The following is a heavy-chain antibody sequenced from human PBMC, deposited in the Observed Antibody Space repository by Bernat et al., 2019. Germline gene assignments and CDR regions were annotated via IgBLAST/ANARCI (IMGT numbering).Heavy chain of an antibody. V-gene: IGHV4-39*01. D-gene: IGHD6-6*01. CDR3: ARLPNRLRAARYYFDY. CDR2: IYYSGST. Sequence: QLQLQESGPGLVKPSETLSLTCTVSGGSISSSSYYWGWIRQPPGKGLEWIGSIYYSGSTYYNPSLKSRVTISVDTSKNQFSLKLSSVTAADTAVYYCARLPNRLRAARYYFDYWGQGTLVTVSS. J-gene: IGHJ4*02. CDR1: GGSISSSSYY.